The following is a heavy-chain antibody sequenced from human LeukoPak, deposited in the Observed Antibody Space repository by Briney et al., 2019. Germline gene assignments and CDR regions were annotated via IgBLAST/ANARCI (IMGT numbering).Heavy chain of an antibody. CDR1: GFTFSGYA. Sequence: GGSLRLSCVGSGFTFSGYAMHWVRQAPGKGLEWVAVISYDGSNKYYADSVKGRFTISRDNSKNTLYLQMNSLRAEDTAVYYCARGENDAGDLKYYYYGMDVWGQGTTVTVSS. J-gene: IGHJ6*02. CDR3: ARGENDAGDLKYYYYGMDV. D-gene: IGHD1-1*01. V-gene: IGHV3-30-3*01. CDR2: ISYDGSNK.